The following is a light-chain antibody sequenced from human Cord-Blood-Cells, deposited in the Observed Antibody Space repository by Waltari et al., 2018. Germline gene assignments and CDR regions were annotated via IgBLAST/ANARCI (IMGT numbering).Light chain of an antibody. V-gene: IGKV3-15*01. CDR1: QSVSSN. Sequence: EIVLTQSPATLSVSPGERAPLSCRASQSVSSNSAWYQQKPGQAPSLLIYGASPRATGIPARFSGSGSGTEFTLTISSLQSEDFAVYYCQQYNNWLTFGGGTKVEIK. CDR2: GAS. CDR3: QQYNNWLT. J-gene: IGKJ4*01.